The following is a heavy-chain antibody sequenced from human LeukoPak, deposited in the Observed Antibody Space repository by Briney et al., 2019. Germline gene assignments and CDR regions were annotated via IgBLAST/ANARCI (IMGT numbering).Heavy chain of an antibody. CDR2: IYPGGSNG. D-gene: IGHD5-18*01. Sequence: GESLKISCKCSGFDFTAYGIAWGRQMPGKGLEWMGNIYPGGSNGRYSPSFQGRVTMSADKSITTVYLQWSSLKASDTAMYYSPRHFHSAWFGFWGQGSLVTVSS. V-gene: IGHV5-51*01. J-gene: IGHJ4*02. CDR1: GFDFTAYG. CDR3: PRHFHSAWFGF.